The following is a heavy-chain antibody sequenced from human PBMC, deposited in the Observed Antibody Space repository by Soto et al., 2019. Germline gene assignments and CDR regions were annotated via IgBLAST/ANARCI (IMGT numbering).Heavy chain of an antibody. CDR1: GGSISSYY. J-gene: IGHJ4*02. Sequence: SETLSLTCTVSGGSISSYYWSWIRQPPGKGLGWIGYIYYSGSTNYNPSLKSRVTISVDTSKNQFSLKLSSVTAADTAVYYCARRYGGNFDYWGQGTLVTVSS. D-gene: IGHD1-26*01. CDR3: ARRYGGNFDY. V-gene: IGHV4-59*01. CDR2: IYYSGST.